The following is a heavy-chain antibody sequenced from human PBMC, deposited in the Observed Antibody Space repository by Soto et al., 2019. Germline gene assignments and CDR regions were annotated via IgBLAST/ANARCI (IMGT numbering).Heavy chain of an antibody. CDR3: ARSSVAYGGGDGYYHALDI. Sequence: QVQLVQSGAEVKKPEASVKVSCKASGYTCTGYHMHWVRQAPGQGLEWMGWINPDSAGTNYAQKFQGWVTMTRDTSTRTAYVELSRLKSDDTASYYWARSSVAYGGGDGYYHALDIWGQGRMVTVSS. CDR2: INPDSAGT. CDR1: GYTCTGYH. V-gene: IGHV1-2*04. J-gene: IGHJ3*02. D-gene: IGHD2-21*02.